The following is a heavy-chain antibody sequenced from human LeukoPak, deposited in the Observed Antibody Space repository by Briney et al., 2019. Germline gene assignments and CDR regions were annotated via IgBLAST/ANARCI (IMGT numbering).Heavy chain of an antibody. CDR3: ASHQAVAGRDNYYYYYMDV. J-gene: IGHJ6*03. V-gene: IGHV1-2*02. D-gene: IGHD6-19*01. CDR1: GYTFTGYY. CDR2: INPNSGGT. Sequence: ASVKVSCKASGYTFTGYYMHWVRQAPGQGLEWMGWINPNSGGTSYAQKFQGRVTMTRDTSTSTVYMELSSLRSEDTAVYYCASHQAVAGRDNYYYYYMDVWGKGTTVTVSS.